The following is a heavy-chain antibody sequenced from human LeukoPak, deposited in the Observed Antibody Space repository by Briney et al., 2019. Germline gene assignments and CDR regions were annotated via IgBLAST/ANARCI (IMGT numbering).Heavy chain of an antibody. CDR1: EFPFSSYW. J-gene: IGHJ4*02. Sequence: PGGSLRLSCAASEFPFSSYWVSWVRQAPGKGLEWVANIKQDGSEQYYVDSVRGRFTISRDNAKNSLYLQMNSLRVEDTAVYYCAILGDGSFDYWGQGSLVTVSS. V-gene: IGHV3-7*01. CDR3: AILGDGSFDY. CDR2: IKQDGSEQ. D-gene: IGHD5-24*01.